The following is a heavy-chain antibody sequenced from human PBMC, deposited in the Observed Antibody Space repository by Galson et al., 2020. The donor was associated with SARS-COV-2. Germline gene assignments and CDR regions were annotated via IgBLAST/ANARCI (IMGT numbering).Heavy chain of an antibody. CDR1: GFTFNHYA. CDR3: ARGGPFGSGSYDSPTYYYYAIDV. CDR2: ISFDGSSE. D-gene: IGHD3-10*01. Sequence: GGSLRLSCAASGFTFNHYAMHWVRQAPGKGLEWVAFISFDGSSEYHAASVKGRFTISRDNSKNTLYLQMNSLRPEDTALYYCARGGPFGSGSYDSPTYYYYAIDVWGQGTTVTVSS. J-gene: IGHJ6*02. V-gene: IGHV3-30-3*01.